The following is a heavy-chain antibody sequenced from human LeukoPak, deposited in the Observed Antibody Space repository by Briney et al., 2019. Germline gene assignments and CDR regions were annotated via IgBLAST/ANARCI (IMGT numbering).Heavy chain of an antibody. CDR3: AKDKGGTVTTLTWFDP. V-gene: IGHV3-30*04. Sequence: GGSLRLSCAASGFTFSSYAMHWVRQAPGKGLEWVAVISYDGSNKYYADSVKGRFTISRDNAKNSLYLQMNSLRAEDTALYYCAKDKGGTVTTLTWFDPWGQGTLVTVSS. J-gene: IGHJ5*02. CDR1: GFTFSSYA. CDR2: ISYDGSNK. D-gene: IGHD4-17*01.